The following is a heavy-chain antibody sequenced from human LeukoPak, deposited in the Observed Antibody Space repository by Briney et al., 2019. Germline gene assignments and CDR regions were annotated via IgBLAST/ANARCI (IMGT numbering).Heavy chain of an antibody. Sequence: GASVKVSCKASGYTFTSYDINWVRQATGQGLEWMGWMNPNSGNTGYAQKFQGRVTMTRNTSISTAYMELSSLTSEDTAVYYCARGSTSGWYNWFGPWGQGTLVTVSS. J-gene: IGHJ5*02. CDR1: GYTFTSYD. D-gene: IGHD6-19*01. V-gene: IGHV1-8*01. CDR2: MNPNSGNT. CDR3: ARGSTSGWYNWFGP.